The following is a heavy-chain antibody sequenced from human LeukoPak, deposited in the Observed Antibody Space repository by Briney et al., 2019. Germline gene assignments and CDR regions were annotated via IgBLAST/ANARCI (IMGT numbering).Heavy chain of an antibody. J-gene: IGHJ3*02. CDR3: AKGSRELLSKAFDI. Sequence: SGGSLRLSCAASGFTFSSYDMHWVRQATGKGLEWVSAIGTAGDTYYPGSVKGRFTISRENAKNSLYLQMNSLRAEDTAVYYCAKGSRELLSKAFDIWGQGTMVTVSS. CDR2: IGTAGDT. D-gene: IGHD1-26*01. CDR1: GFTFSSYD. V-gene: IGHV3-13*01.